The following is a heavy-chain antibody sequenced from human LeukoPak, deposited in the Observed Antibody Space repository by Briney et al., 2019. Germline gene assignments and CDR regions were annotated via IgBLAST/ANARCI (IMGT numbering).Heavy chain of an antibody. D-gene: IGHD3-10*01. Sequence: GGSLRLSCAAFGFTFSSYGMHWVRQAPGKGLEWVAVIWCDGSNKYYADSVKGRFTISRDNSKNTLYLQMNSLRAEDTAVYYCAREPYGSGSFDYWGQGTLVTVSS. V-gene: IGHV3-33*01. CDR3: AREPYGSGSFDY. J-gene: IGHJ4*02. CDR1: GFTFSSYG. CDR2: IWCDGSNK.